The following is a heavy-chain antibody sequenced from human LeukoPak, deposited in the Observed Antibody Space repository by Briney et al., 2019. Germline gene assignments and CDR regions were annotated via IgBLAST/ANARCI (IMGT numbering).Heavy chain of an antibody. CDR1: GFTFSSYW. J-gene: IGHJ4*02. V-gene: IGHV3-74*01. Sequence: GGSLRLSCTASGFTFSSYWMHWVRQAPGKGLVWVSRINTDGSTTNYADSVKGRFTISRDNAKNTVYLQMNSLRAEDTAVYYCAGSMDYWGQGTLVTVSS. CDR3: AGSMDY. CDR2: INTDGSTT.